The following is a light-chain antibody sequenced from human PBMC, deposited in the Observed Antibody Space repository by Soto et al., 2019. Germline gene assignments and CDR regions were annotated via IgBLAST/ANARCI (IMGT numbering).Light chain of an antibody. CDR2: AAS. CDR1: QGITSY. Sequence: DIQLTQSPSSLSASVGARVTITCRASQGITSYLNWYKQKPGKAPKLRIYAASSLQSGVPSRFSGSGSGTDFTLTISSLQPEDFATYYCQQSYSTPPYTFGQGTKLEIK. J-gene: IGKJ2*01. CDR3: QQSYSTPPYT. V-gene: IGKV1-39*01.